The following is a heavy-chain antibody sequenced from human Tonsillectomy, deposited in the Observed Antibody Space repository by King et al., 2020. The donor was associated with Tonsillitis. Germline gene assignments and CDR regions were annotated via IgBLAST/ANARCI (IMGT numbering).Heavy chain of an antibody. CDR2: ISGSGGST. CDR1: GFTFSSYA. V-gene: IGHV3-23*04. CDR3: AKSLYREELLRGGFDY. D-gene: IGHD1-26*01. Sequence: VQLVESGGGLVQPGGSLRLSCAASGFTFSSYAMSWVRQAPGKGLEWVSAISGSGGSTYYADSVKGRFTISRDNSKNTLYLQMNSLRAEDTAVYYCAKSLYREELLRGGFDYWGQGTLVTVSS. J-gene: IGHJ4*02.